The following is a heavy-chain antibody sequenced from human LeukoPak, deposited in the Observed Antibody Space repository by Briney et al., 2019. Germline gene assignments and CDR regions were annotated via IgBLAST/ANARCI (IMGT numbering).Heavy chain of an antibody. Sequence: GGSLRLSCAASGFTFSNAWMSWVRQAPGKGLEWVGRIKSNTDGGTTDYAAPVKGRFTISRDDSKNTLYLQMNSLKTEDTAVYYCTGGWYVEFDYWGQGTLVTVSS. J-gene: IGHJ4*02. V-gene: IGHV3-15*01. CDR1: GFTFSNAW. D-gene: IGHD6-19*01. CDR3: TGGWYVEFDY. CDR2: IKSNTDGGTT.